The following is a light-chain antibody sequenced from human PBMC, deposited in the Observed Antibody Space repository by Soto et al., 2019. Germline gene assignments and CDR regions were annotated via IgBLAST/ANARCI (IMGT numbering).Light chain of an antibody. CDR2: TNN. V-gene: IGLV1-44*01. CDR3: AAWDDSLNAVV. J-gene: IGLJ2*01. CDR1: NSNIGSHT. Sequence: QSVLTQPPSASETPGQRVTISCSGSNSNIGSHTVNWYQQLPRTAPKLLIYTNNQRPSGVPDRFSGSKSGTSASLAISGLQSEDEADYYCAAWDDSLNAVVFGGGTKVTVL.